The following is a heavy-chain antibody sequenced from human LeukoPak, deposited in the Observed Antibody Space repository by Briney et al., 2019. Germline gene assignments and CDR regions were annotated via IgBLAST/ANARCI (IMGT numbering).Heavy chain of an antibody. CDR2: IYPGDSDT. D-gene: IGHD3-10*01. CDR3: ARPGQAMVRGVIGAFDI. V-gene: IGHV5-51*01. CDR1: GYTFTNYW. Sequence: GESLKISCTGSGYTFTNYWIGWVRQMPGKGLEWMGIIYPGDSDTRYSPSFQGQVTISADKSISTAYLQWSSLKASDTAMYYCARPGQAMVRGVIGAFDIWGQGTMVTVSS. J-gene: IGHJ3*02.